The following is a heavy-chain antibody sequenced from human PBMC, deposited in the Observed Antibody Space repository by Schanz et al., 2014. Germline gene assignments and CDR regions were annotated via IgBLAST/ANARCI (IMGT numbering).Heavy chain of an antibody. V-gene: IGHV1-18*01. CDR1: GYIFINSG. J-gene: IGHJ4*02. CDR3: ARDRRFFDRDDLYYFDS. CDR2: ISVYNHNK. Sequence: QVQLVQSGPEVKKPGATVMVSCKASGYIFINSGISWVRQAPGQGLEWMGWISVYNHNKEYDQKFQGRVTMTTDTSTSTAYMALTDLRSDDTAVYYCARDRRFFDRDDLYYFDSWGQGTLVTVSS. D-gene: IGHD3-3*01.